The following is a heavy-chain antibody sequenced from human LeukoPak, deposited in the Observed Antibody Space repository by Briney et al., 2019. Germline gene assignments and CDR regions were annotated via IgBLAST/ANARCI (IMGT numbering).Heavy chain of an antibody. V-gene: IGHV3-9*03. CDR3: AKDDDSSGYQPLVLDY. J-gene: IGHJ4*02. Sequence: GGSLRLSCAASGFTFDDYAMHWVRQAPGKGLEWVSGISWNSGSIGYADSVKGRFTISRDNAKNSLYLQMNSLRAEDMALYYCAKDDDSSGYQPLVLDYWGQGTLVTVSS. D-gene: IGHD3-22*01. CDR2: ISWNSGSI. CDR1: GFTFDDYA.